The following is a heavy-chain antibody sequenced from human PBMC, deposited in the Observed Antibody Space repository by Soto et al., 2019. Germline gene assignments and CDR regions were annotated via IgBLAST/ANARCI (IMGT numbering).Heavy chain of an antibody. CDR1: GGSISSGGYS. Sequence: QLQLQESGSGLVKPSQTLSLTCAVSGGSISSGGYSWSWIRQPPGKGLEWIGYIYHSGSTYYNPSLKNRVTISVDRSKNQFSXXXXSXXXXXXXXXXXXXXXXXXXXXDXWGRGTLVTVSS. V-gene: IGHV4-30-2*01. J-gene: IGHJ2*01. CDR2: IYHSGST. CDR3: XXXXXXXXXXDX.